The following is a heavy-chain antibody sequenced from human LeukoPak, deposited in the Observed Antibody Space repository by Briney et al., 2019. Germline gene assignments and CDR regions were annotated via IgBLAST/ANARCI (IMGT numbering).Heavy chain of an antibody. CDR2: ISSSSSAM. CDR3: TRDTRVGGTMDFDY. J-gene: IGHJ4*02. V-gene: IGHV3-48*02. CDR1: GFTFSTHS. D-gene: IGHD1-26*01. Sequence: GGSLRLSCAASGFTFSTHSMHWVRQAPGKGLEWISYISSSSSAMLYADSVKGRFAISRDNAKNSLYLQMNSLRDEDTAVYYCTRDTRVGGTMDFDYWGQGTLVTVSS.